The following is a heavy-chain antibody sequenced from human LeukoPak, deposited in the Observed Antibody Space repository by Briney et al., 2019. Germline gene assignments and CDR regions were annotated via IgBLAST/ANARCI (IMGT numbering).Heavy chain of an antibody. CDR3: ARQAWLFDY. D-gene: IGHD5-24*01. CDR1: GGSISSSSYY. J-gene: IGHJ4*02. CDR2: IYYSGST. Sequence: SETLSLTCTVSGGSISSSSYYWGWIRQPPGKGLEWIGSIYYSGSTYYNPSLKSRVTISVDPSKHQSSLKLSSVTAADTAVYYCARQAWLFDYWGQGTLVTVSS. V-gene: IGHV4-39*01.